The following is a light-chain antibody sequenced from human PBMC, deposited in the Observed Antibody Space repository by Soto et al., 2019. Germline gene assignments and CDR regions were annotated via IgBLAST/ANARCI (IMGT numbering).Light chain of an antibody. J-gene: IGLJ6*01. V-gene: IGLV6-57*04. CDR1: SGSIASNY. CDR3: QVYNRDNV. CDR2: EDN. Sequence: NCMLTQPHSVTESPGKTVTISCTRSSGSIASNYVQWYQQRPGSAPTPVIYEDNERHSGVPDRFSGSIESSSNSASLTISGLKLVVEAASYCQVYNRDNV.